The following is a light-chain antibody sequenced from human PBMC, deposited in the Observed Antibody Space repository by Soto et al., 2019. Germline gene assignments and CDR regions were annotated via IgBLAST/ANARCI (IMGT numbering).Light chain of an antibody. CDR2: SNN. Sequence: QSVLTQPPSASGTPGQRVTISCSGSSSNIGSNTVNWYQQLPGTAPKLLIDSNNQRPSGVPDRSSGSKSGTSASLAISVLQSEDEADYYCAAWDDSLNGDVFGTGTKVTVL. CDR3: AAWDDSLNGDV. J-gene: IGLJ1*01. CDR1: SSNIGSNT. V-gene: IGLV1-44*01.